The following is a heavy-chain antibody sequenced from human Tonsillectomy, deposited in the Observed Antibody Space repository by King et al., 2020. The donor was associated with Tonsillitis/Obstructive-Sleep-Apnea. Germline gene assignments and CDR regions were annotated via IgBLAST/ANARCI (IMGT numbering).Heavy chain of an antibody. J-gene: IGHJ3*02. D-gene: IGHD3-3*01. CDR1: GFTFSSYW. Sequence: QLVQSGGGLVQPGGSLRLSCAASGFTFSSYWMSWVRQAPGKGLEWVAKIKQDGSEKYYVDSVKGRFTISRDNAKNSLYLQMNSLRAEETAVYYCARMYYDFWSGYNDAFDIWGQGTMVTVSS. CDR2: IKQDGSEK. V-gene: IGHV3-7*04. CDR3: ARMYYDFWSGYNDAFDI.